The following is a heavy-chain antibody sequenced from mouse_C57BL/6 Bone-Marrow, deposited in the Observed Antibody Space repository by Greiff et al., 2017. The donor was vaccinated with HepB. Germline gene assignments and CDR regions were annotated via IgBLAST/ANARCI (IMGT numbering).Heavy chain of an antibody. CDR3: ARDAVYRPFAY. V-gene: IGHV7-1*01. Sequence: EVMLVESGGGLVQSGRSLRLSCATSGFTFSDFYMEWVRQAPGKGLEWIAASRNKANDYTTEYSASVKGRFIVSRDTSQSILYLQMNALRAEDTAIYYCARDAVYRPFAYWGQGTLVTVSA. CDR1: GFTFSDFY. D-gene: IGHD2-12*01. J-gene: IGHJ3*01. CDR2: SRNKANDYTT.